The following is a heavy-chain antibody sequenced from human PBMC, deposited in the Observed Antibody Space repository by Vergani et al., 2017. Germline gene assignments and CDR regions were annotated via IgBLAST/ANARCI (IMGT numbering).Heavy chain of an antibody. D-gene: IGHD6-13*01. CDR2: INHSGST. CDR1: GGSISSGSYY. CDR3: ARLVQQLAPFDY. Sequence: QVQLQESGPGLVKPSQTLSLTCTVSGGSISSGSYYWSWIRQPPGKGLEWIGEINHSGSTNYNPSLKSRVTISVDTSKNQFSLKLSSVTAADTAVYYCARLVQQLAPFDYWGQGTLVTVSS. V-gene: IGHV4-39*07. J-gene: IGHJ4*02.